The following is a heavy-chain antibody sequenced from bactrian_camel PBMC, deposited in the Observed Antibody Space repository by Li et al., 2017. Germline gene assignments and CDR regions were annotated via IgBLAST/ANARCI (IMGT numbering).Heavy chain of an antibody. Sequence: VQLVESGGGLVQPGGSLRLSCAASGFTFTIYWMHWVRQGPGKGLEWVSSSSSGALSLVYADSVKGRFTISQDNAKNTLYLDMNNLKPDDTGVYYCAAGWGIRPRIATLDSYEYQSWGPGTQVTVS. CDR3: AAGWGIRPRIATLDSYEYQS. CDR2: SSSGALSL. D-gene: IGHD4*01. J-gene: IGHJ4*01. V-gene: IGHV3S1*01. CDR1: GFTFTIYW.